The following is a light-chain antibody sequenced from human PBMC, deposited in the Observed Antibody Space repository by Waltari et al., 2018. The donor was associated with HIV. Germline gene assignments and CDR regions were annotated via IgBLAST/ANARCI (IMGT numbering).Light chain of an antibody. CDR1: QSITYW. CDR2: KSS. CDR3: QQYNVYLPLT. Sequence: DIQMTQSPSTLSASVGDSVTITCRARQSITYWVAWYQHKPGKSPRLLIYKSSTLISGALSMFIGTGGVTEFTLNSISLLPDVCATYYCQQYNVYLPLTFGRGTKVEIK. J-gene: IGKJ4*02. V-gene: IGKV1-5*03.